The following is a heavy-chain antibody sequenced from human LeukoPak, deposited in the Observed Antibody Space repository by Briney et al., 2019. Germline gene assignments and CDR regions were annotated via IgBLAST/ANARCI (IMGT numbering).Heavy chain of an antibody. CDR3: ARGDIVVVPAAIRKTILWLDP. Sequence: KPSETLSLTCAVYGGSFSGYYWSWIRQPPGKGLEWIGEINHSGSTNYNPSLKSRVTISVDTSKNQFSLKLSSVTAADTAVYYCARGDIVVVPAAIRKTILWLDPWGQGTLVTVSS. J-gene: IGHJ5*02. V-gene: IGHV4-34*01. CDR1: GGSFSGYY. D-gene: IGHD2-2*02. CDR2: INHSGST.